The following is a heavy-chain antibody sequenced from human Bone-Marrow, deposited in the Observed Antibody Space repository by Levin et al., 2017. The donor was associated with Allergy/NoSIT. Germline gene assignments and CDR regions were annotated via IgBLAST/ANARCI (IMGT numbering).Heavy chain of an antibody. D-gene: IGHD2-15*01. CDR1: GYTFTGYY. Sequence: ASVKVSCKASGYTFTGYYLHWVRQAPGQGPEWMGLINPKTGDTNYGQRFQGRVTMTRDTSISTAYMELNSLTSADTALYYCASLQPTHSLNVFDFWGQGTLVTVSS. CDR3: ASLQPTHSLNVFDF. V-gene: IGHV1-2*02. CDR2: INPKTGDT. J-gene: IGHJ3*01.